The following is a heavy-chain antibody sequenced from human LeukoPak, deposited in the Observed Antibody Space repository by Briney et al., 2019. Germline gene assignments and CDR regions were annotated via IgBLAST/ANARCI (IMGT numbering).Heavy chain of an antibody. J-gene: IGHJ4*02. CDR2: INHSGST. V-gene: IGHV4-34*01. CDR3: ARPGYSGYDRRLYYFDY. D-gene: IGHD5-12*01. Sequence: SETLSLTCAVYGGSFSGYYWSWIRQPPGKGLEWIGEINHSGSTNYNPSLKSRVTISVDTSKNQFSPKLSSVTAADTAVYYCARPGYSGYDRRLYYFDYWGQGTLVTVSS. CDR1: GGSFSGYY.